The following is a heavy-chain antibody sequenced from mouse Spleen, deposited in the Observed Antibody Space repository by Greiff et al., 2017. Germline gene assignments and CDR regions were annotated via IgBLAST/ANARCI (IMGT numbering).Heavy chain of an antibody. J-gene: IGHJ3*01. CDR1: GYSITSGYY. CDR3: ASRAGDYWFAY. V-gene: IGHV3-6*01. CDR2: ISYDGSN. D-gene: IGHD2-13*01. Sequence: EVQRVESGPGLVKPSQSLSLTCSVTGYSITSGYYWNWIRQFPGNKLEWMGYISYDGSNNYNPSLKNRISITRDTSKNQFFLKLNSVTTEDTATYYCASRAGDYWFAYWGQGTLVTVSA.